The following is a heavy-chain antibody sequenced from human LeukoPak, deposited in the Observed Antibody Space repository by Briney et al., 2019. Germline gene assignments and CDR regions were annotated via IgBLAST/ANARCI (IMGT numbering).Heavy chain of an antibody. V-gene: IGHV3-21*01. Sequence: GGSLRLSCAASGFTFSSYSMNWVRQAPGKGLEWVSSISSSSSYIYYADSVKGRFTISRDNAKNSLYLQMNSLRAEDTAVYYCARDRGSGVAARPGWFDPWGQGTLVTVSS. CDR2: ISSSSSYI. CDR1: GFTFSSYS. CDR3: ARDRGSGVAARPGWFDP. J-gene: IGHJ5*02. D-gene: IGHD6-6*01.